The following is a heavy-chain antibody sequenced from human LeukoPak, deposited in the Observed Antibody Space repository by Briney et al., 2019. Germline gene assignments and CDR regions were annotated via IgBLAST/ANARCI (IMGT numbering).Heavy chain of an antibody. J-gene: IGHJ4*02. V-gene: IGHV5-51*01. CDR2: IYPGDSDT. CDR3: ARRGSPREWLGKEVFDY. CDR1: GYSFTSYW. Sequence: GKSLKISCKGSGYSFTSYWIGWVRQMPGKGLEWMGIIYPGDSDTRYSPSFQGQVTISADKSISTAYLQWSSLKASDTAMYYCARRGSPREWLGKEVFDYWGQGTLVTVSS. D-gene: IGHD6-19*01.